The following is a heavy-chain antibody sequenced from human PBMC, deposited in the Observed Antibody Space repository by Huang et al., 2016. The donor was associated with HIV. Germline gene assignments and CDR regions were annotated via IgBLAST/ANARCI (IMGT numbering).Heavy chain of an antibody. D-gene: IGHD1-26*01. CDR2: IRGKGQGATT. CDR1: GLTFGGYA. V-gene: IGHV3-49*03. CDR3: TRVVYSGTYYGFFDY. Sequence: EVQLVESGGGLVQPGRSLRLSCTGSGLTFGGYAMSWFRQAPGKVLAVVVFIRGKGQGATTEYAASVQCRFTISRDDSKTIAYLQMHSLKTEDTAIYFCTRVVYSGTYYGFFDYWGQGTLVTVSS. J-gene: IGHJ4*02.